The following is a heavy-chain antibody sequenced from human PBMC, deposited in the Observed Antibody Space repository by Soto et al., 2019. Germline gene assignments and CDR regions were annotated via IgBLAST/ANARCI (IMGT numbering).Heavy chain of an antibody. V-gene: IGHV4-39*01. CDR1: GCSVSSSSYS. Sequence: PSGTLSLTCTVPGCSVSSSSYSWGWIRQSPGKGLEWIGTIYSSENTYYNPSLLSRVTISVDTSKNEFSLRLGSVTAADTAVYYCARLNGYCISTNCHGYYGMDVWGQGTTVT. D-gene: IGHD2-2*03. CDR2: IYSSENT. J-gene: IGHJ6*02. CDR3: ARLNGYCISTNCHGYYGMDV.